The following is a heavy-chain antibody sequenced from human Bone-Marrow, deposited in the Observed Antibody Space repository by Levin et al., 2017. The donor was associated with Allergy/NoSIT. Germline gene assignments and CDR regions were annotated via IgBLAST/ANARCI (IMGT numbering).Heavy chain of an antibody. CDR2: ISVDNGNT. Sequence: ASVKVSCKASGYSFTKYGISWVRQAPGQGLEWMAWISVDNGNTNYAQRFQGRVTMTTDASTTTAHMDLRGLRSDDTAVYYCARFSSDYGSGSSLPLDYWGQGTLVTVSS. CDR3: ARFSSDYGSGSSLPLDY. J-gene: IGHJ4*02. V-gene: IGHV1-18*01. CDR1: GYSFTKYG. D-gene: IGHD3-10*01.